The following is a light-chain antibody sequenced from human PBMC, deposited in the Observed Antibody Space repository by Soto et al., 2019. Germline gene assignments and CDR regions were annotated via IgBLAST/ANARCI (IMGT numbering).Light chain of an antibody. J-gene: IGLJ3*02. V-gene: IGLV6-57*04. CDR1: SGSIASNY. CDR3: KSYDSSNWV. CDR2: EDN. Sequence: NFMLTQPHSVSESPGKTVTISCTRSSGSIASNYVQWYHQRPGSAPTIVMYEDNQRPSGVPDRFSGSIDRSSNSASLTISGLKTEDEGDFYCKSYDSSNWVFGGGTTLTVL.